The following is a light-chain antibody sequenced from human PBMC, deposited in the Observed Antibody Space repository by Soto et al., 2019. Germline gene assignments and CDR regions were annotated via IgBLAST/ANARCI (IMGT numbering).Light chain of an antibody. CDR2: LAS. J-gene: IGKJ2*01. Sequence: DIVMTQSPDSLAVSLGERATINCKSSQSVLYSSNNKNYLAWYQQRPGQPPKLLIYLASTRESGVPDRFSGSGSRTDFTLTITSLQAEDVAVYYCQPYESTPQNFGQGTKLEIK. CDR1: QSVLYSSNNKNY. V-gene: IGKV4-1*01. CDR3: QPYESTPQN.